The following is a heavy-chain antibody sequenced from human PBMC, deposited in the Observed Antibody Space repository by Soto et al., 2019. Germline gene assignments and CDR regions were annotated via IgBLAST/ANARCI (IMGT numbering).Heavy chain of an antibody. CDR2: IYYSGST. CDR3: ARRYDFWSGYDAFDI. V-gene: IGHV4-39*01. J-gene: IGHJ3*02. D-gene: IGHD3-3*01. CDR1: GGSISSSSYY. Sequence: SETLSLTCTVSGGSISSSSYYWGWIRQPPGKGLEWIGSIYYSGSTYYNPSLKSRVTISVDTSKNQFSLKLSSVTAADTAVYYCARRYDFWSGYDAFDIWGQGTMVTVSS.